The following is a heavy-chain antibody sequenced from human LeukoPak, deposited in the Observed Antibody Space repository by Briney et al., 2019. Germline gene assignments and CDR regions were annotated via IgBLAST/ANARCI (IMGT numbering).Heavy chain of an antibody. CDR2: MNPNSGNT. CDR1: GYTFTSYD. J-gene: IGHJ6*02. Sequence: ASVKVSCKASGYTFTSYDINWVRQATGQGLEWMGWMNPNSGNTGYAQKFQGRVTMTRNTSISTAYMELSSLRSEDTAVYYCARRQQLAFYYYYGMDVWGQGTTVTVSS. V-gene: IGHV1-8*01. D-gene: IGHD6-13*01. CDR3: ARRQQLAFYYYYGMDV.